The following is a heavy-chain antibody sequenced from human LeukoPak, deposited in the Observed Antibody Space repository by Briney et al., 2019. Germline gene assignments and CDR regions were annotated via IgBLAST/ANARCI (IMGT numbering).Heavy chain of an antibody. V-gene: IGHV4-59*08. CDR3: ARGCSFGNFVYAFDI. J-gene: IGHJ3*02. CDR1: GGSISGYY. CDR2: VFYSGNT. Sequence: PSETLSLTCTVSGGSISGYYYNWLRQPPGKGLEWIGYVFYSGNTNYNPSLKSRLTISVDTSKNQVSLNLNSVTAADTAVYYCARGCSFGNFVYAFDIWGQGTTVTVSS. D-gene: IGHD2-15*01.